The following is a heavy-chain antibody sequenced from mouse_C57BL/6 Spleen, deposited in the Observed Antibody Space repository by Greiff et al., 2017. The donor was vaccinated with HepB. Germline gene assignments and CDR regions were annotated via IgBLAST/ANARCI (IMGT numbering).Heavy chain of an antibody. V-gene: IGHV1-80*01. Sequence: VQLQQSGAELVKPGASVKISCKASGYAFSSYWMNWVKQRPGKGLEWIGQIYPGDGDTNYNGKFKGKATLTADKSSSTAYMQLSSLTSEDSAVYFCARRGRYYAMDYWGQGTSVTVSS. J-gene: IGHJ4*01. CDR3: ARRGRYYAMDY. CDR2: IYPGDGDT. CDR1: GYAFSSYW.